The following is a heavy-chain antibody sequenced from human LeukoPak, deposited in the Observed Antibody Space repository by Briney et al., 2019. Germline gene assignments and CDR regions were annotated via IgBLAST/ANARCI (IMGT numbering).Heavy chain of an antibody. J-gene: IGHJ3*02. D-gene: IGHD3-16*02. V-gene: IGHV4-38-2*02. Sequence: SETLSLTCTVSGFSIRSGYYWGWVRQPPGKGLEWIGTIFHSGSTYYNPSLKSRVIVSVDTPKNQFSLKLSSVTAADTAVYYCARHSQWGVIPWTFDIWGQGTTVTVSS. CDR2: IFHSGST. CDR3: ARHSQWGVIPWTFDI. CDR1: GFSIRSGYY.